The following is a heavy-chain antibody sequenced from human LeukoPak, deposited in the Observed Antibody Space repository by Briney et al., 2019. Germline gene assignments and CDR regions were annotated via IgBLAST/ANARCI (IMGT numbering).Heavy chain of an antibody. J-gene: IGHJ4*02. CDR2: INPSGGST. CDR1: GYTFTSYY. CDR3: AREFVKDHGDYVTDY. V-gene: IGHV1-46*01. D-gene: IGHD4-17*01. Sequence: ASVKVSCKASGYTFTSYYMHWVRQAPGQGLEWMGIINPSGGSTSYAQKFQGRVTMTRDTSTSTVYMELSSLRSEDTAVYYCAREFVKDHGDYVTDYWGQGTLVTVSS.